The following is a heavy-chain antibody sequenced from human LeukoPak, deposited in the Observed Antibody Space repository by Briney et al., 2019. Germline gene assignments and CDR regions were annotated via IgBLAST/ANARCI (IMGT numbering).Heavy chain of an antibody. J-gene: IGHJ4*02. Sequence: PGGSLRLSCAASGFTFSSYAMSWVRQAPGKGLEWVSTISGSGGSTYYADSVKGRFTISRDNSKNALYLQMNSLRVEDTAVYYCAIDPNWGTHSWGQGVLVTVSS. D-gene: IGHD7-27*01. CDR1: GFTFSSYA. CDR3: AIDPNWGTHS. CDR2: ISGSGGST. V-gene: IGHV3-23*01.